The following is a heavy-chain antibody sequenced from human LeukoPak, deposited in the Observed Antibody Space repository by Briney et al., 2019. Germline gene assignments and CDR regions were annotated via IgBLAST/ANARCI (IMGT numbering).Heavy chain of an antibody. J-gene: IGHJ5*02. CDR2: INQEGSEK. Sequence: GGSLRLSCGASEFTFSIYWMSWVRQPPGKGLEWVANINQEGSEKYYVDSVKGRFTISRDNAKNSLYLQMNSLRAEDTAVYYCARDQLLWFGDSNWFDPWGQGTLVTVSS. CDR3: ARDQLLWFGDSNWFDP. CDR1: EFTFSIYW. D-gene: IGHD3-10*01. V-gene: IGHV3-7*01.